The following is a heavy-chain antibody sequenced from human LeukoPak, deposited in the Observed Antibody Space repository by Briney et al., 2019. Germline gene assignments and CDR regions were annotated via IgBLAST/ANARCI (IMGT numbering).Heavy chain of an antibody. CDR2: IYYSGST. CDR3: ARDRFEYYYDSSGYPRAFDI. Sequence: SETLSLTCTVSGGSISSSSYYWGWIRQPPGKGLEWIGSIYYSGSTYYNPSLKSRVTISVDTSKNQFSLKLSSVTAADTAVYYCARDRFEYYYDSSGYPRAFDIWGQGTMVTVSS. CDR1: GGSISSSSYY. J-gene: IGHJ3*02. D-gene: IGHD3-22*01. V-gene: IGHV4-39*07.